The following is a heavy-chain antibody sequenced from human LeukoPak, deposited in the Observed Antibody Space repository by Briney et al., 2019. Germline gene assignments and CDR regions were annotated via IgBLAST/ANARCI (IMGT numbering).Heavy chain of an antibody. D-gene: IGHD3-22*01. CDR3: ARSFNSRGYYYYGMDV. V-gene: IGHV4-34*01. Sequence: PSETLSLTCAVYGGSFSGYYWSWIRQPPGKGLEWIGEINHSGSTNYNPSLKSRVTISVDTSKNQFSLKLSSVTAADTAVYYCARSFNSRGYYYYGMDVWGQGITVTVSS. J-gene: IGHJ6*02. CDR1: GGSFSGYY. CDR2: INHSGST.